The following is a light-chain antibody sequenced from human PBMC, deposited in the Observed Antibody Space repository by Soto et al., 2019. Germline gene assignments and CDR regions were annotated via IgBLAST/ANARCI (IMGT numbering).Light chain of an antibody. J-gene: IGLJ1*01. CDR2: DVS. CDR1: SSDVGGYNY. Sequence: QSARTQPASVSGSPGQSITISCTGTSSDVGGYNYVSWYQHHPGKAPKLMIYDVSNRPSGVSNRFSGSKSGNTASLTISGLQPEDEADYYCSSYTNSNTRQIVFGTGTKVTVL. V-gene: IGLV2-14*03. CDR3: SSYTNSNTRQIV.